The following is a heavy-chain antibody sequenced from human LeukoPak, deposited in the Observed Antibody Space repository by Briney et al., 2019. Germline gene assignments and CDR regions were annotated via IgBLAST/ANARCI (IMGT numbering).Heavy chain of an antibody. J-gene: IGHJ4*02. Sequence: GGSLRLSCAASGFTFSNAWMSWVRQAPGKGLEWVGRIKSKTDGGTTDYAAPVKGRFTISRDDSKNTLYLQMNSLKTEDTAVYYCTTRYCSSTSCYAGYFDYWGQGTLATVSS. CDR3: TTRYCSSTSCYAGYFDY. CDR1: GFTFSNAW. V-gene: IGHV3-15*01. CDR2: IKSKTDGGTT. D-gene: IGHD2-2*01.